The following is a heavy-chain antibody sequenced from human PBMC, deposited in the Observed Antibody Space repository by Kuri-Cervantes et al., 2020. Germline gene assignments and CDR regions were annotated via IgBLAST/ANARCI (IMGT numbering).Heavy chain of an antibody. Sequence: GESLKISCAASGFTFSDCYMTWIRQAPGKGLEWLSYISSSGSTIYYADSVKGRFTISRDNAKNSLFLQMNSLRAEDTAVFYCARGSGWLPDYWGQGTLVTVSS. D-gene: IGHD6-19*01. V-gene: IGHV3-11*01. CDR2: ISSSGSTI. CDR3: ARGSGWLPDY. J-gene: IGHJ4*02. CDR1: GFTFSDCY.